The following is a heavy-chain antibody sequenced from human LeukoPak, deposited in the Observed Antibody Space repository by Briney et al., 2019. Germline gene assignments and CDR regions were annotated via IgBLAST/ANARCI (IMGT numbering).Heavy chain of an antibody. CDR2: IFTSGST. J-gene: IGHJ4*02. V-gene: IGHV4-4*07. CDR1: GGSISTYY. CDR3: ARSRVAYYFDY. Sequence: SETLSLTCTVSGGSISTYYWSWIRQPAGKGMEWIGRIFTSGSTNYNPSLKSRVTMSVDTSKNQFSLKLSSVTAADMAVYYCARSRVAYYFDYWGQGTLVTVSS.